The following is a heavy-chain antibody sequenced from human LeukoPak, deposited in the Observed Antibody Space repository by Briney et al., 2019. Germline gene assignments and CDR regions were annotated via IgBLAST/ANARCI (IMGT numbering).Heavy chain of an antibody. CDR1: GFTLSNYG. CDR2: ISGSGGST. Sequence: PGGSLRLSCAASGFTLSNYGISWVRQAPGKGLEWVSGISGSGGSTYYAGSVKGRFTISRDNSKNTVYLRMNRLSVEEPAVYYCAKMSLDYSDSPRAFDIWGHGTMVTVSS. CDR3: AKMSLDYSDSPRAFDI. D-gene: IGHD3-22*01. V-gene: IGHV3-23*01. J-gene: IGHJ3*02.